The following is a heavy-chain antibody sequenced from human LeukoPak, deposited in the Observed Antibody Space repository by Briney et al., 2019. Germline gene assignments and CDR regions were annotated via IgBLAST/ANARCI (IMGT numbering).Heavy chain of an antibody. CDR2: IYYSGST. V-gene: IGHV4-59*01. J-gene: IGHJ3*02. CDR3: ARTPIHPGYMITFGGVAFDI. CDR1: GGSISSYY. D-gene: IGHD3-16*01. Sequence: SETLSLTCTVSGGSISSYYWSWIWQPPGKGLEWIGYIYYSGSTNYNPSLKSRVTISVDTSKNQFSLKLSSVTAADTAVYYCARTPIHPGYMITFGGVAFDIWGQGTMVTVSS.